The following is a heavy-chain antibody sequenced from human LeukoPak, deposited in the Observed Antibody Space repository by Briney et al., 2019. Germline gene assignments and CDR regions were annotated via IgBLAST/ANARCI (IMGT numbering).Heavy chain of an antibody. Sequence: GRPLRLSCAASGFTVSSNYMSWVRQAPGKGLEWVSVIYSGGSTYYADSVKGRFTISRDNSKNTLYLQMNSLRAEDTAVYHCARESRGSGPYYYYMDVWGKGTTVTVSS. CDR2: IYSGGST. CDR3: ARESRGSGPYYYYMDV. CDR1: GFTVSSNY. V-gene: IGHV3-53*01. J-gene: IGHJ6*03. D-gene: IGHD3-10*01.